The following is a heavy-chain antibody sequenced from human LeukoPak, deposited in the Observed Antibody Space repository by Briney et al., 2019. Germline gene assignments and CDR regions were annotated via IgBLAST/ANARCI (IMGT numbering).Heavy chain of an antibody. CDR3: ARSVPYGTTWYGRSDC. J-gene: IGHJ4*02. CDR1: GFPFYSYW. D-gene: IGHD6-13*01. V-gene: IGHV3-7*03. CDR2: IRHGGSTK. Sequence: GGSLRLSCTASGFPFYSYWMTWVRQTPGKGLEWVANIRHGGSTKYYVDSVKGRFTISRDNAMNSLYLQMDSLRVEDTAIYYCARSVPYGTTWYGRSDCWGQGTQVTVSP.